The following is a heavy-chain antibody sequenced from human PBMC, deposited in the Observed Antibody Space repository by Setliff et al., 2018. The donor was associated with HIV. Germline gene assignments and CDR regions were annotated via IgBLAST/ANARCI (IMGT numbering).Heavy chain of an antibody. CDR1: GYTFTTYG. V-gene: IGHV1-18*01. CDR3: ARSISGPYFDY. D-gene: IGHD3-10*01. CDR2: ISGYSGKT. Sequence: ASVKVSCKASGYTFTTYGISWVRQAPGQGLEWMGWISGYSGKTNYAQKLQGRVTMTTDTSTGTAYLELRSLKSDDTAVYYCARSISGPYFDYWGQGTVVTVSS. J-gene: IGHJ4*02.